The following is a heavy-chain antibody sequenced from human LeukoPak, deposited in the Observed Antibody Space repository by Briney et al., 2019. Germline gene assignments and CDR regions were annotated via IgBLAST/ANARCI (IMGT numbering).Heavy chain of an antibody. CDR2: ISGSGGST. CDR1: GFTFSNYA. CDR3: AKDTYDFWSGFDY. D-gene: IGHD3-3*01. V-gene: IGHV3-23*01. Sequence: QAGGSLRLSCAASGFTFSNYAVSWVRQAPGKGLAWVSTISGSGGSTYYTGSVKGRFTISRDNSKNTLYLLMNSQRAEDTAIYYCAKDTYDFWSGFDYWGRGTMVTVSS. J-gene: IGHJ4*02.